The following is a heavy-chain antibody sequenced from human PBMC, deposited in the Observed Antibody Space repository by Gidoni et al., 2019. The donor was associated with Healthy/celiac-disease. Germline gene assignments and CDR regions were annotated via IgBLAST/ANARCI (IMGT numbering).Heavy chain of an antibody. V-gene: IGHV4-39*07. CDR2: IYYSGST. D-gene: IGHD6-25*01. CDR1: GGSFSSSSYY. Sequence: QLQLQESGPGLVKPSETLSLTCTVSGGSFSSSSYYWGWIRQPPGKGLEWIGSIYYSGSTYYNPSLKSRVTISVDTSKNQFSLKLSSVTAADTAVYYCARDQRLPSPAIYWGQGTLVTVSS. J-gene: IGHJ4*02. CDR3: ARDQRLPSPAIY.